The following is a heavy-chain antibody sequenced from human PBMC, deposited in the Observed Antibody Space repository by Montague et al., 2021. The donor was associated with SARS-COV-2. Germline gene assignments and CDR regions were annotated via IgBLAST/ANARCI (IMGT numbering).Heavy chain of an antibody. CDR1: GGSTSSSSNY. J-gene: IGHJ4*02. CDR3: ARLNFHITIFGVVSSRVFDY. CDR2: IYYSGST. V-gene: IGHV4-39*01. Sequence: SETLSLTCTVSGGSTSSSSNYWGWIRQPPGKGLEWIGNIYYSGSTYYNPSLKSRVTISVDTFKNQFSLKLSSVTAADTAVYYCARLNFHITIFGVVSSRVFDYWGQGTLVTVSS. D-gene: IGHD3-3*01.